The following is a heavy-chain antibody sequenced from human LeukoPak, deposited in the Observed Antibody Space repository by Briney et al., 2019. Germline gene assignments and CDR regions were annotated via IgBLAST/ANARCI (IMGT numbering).Heavy chain of an antibody. CDR1: GGSFSGYY. CDR3: ASTQTYYDFWSGYYNYYYYMDV. V-gene: IGHV4-34*01. D-gene: IGHD3-3*01. CDR2: INDSGRS. Sequence: PSETLSLTCGVYGGSFSGYYWSWIRQPPGKGLEWIGEINDSGRSNYKSSLKSRVTISEDTSKNQFSLKLSSVTAEDTAVYYCASTQTYYDFWSGYYNYYYYMDVWGKGTTVTVSS. J-gene: IGHJ6*03.